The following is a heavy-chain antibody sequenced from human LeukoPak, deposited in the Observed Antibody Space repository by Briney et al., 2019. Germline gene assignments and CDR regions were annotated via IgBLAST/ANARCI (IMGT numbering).Heavy chain of an antibody. Sequence: GGSLRLSCAVSWMTWVRQAPGKGLEWVANIKQDGSEENYVDSVKGRFTISRDNAENSLFLQMNSLRVEDTAVYYCAREWQGGIAAAGTRIEGDYWGQGTLVAVSS. D-gene: IGHD6-13*01. CDR2: IKQDGSEE. CDR3: AREWQGGIAAAGTRIEGDY. J-gene: IGHJ4*02. V-gene: IGHV3-7*01. CDR1: W.